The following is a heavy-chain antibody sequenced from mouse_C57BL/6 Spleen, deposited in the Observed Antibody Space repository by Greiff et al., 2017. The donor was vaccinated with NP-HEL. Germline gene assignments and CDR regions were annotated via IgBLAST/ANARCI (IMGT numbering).Heavy chain of an antibody. CDR3: ARDPIDYDYDVYWYFDV. V-gene: IGHV3-6*01. Sequence: ESGPGLVKPSQSLSLTCSVTGYSITSGYYWNWIRQFPGNKLEWMGYISYDGSNNYNPSLKNRISITRDTSKNQFFLKLNSVTTEDTATYYCARDPIDYDYDVYWYFDVWGTGTTVTVSS. J-gene: IGHJ1*03. CDR2: ISYDGSN. CDR1: GYSITSGYY. D-gene: IGHD2-4*01.